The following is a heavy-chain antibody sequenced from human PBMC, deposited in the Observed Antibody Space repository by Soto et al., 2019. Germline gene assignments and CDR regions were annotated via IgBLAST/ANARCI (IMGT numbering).Heavy chain of an antibody. CDR3: ARNGGRCTNGVFYDWFDP. J-gene: IGHJ5*02. Sequence: GASVKVSCKASRYTFTSYDVTWVRQAPGQGPEWMGWMNPNSGNTGYAQQFQGRVTMTRNTSISTAYMELSSLRSEDTAVYYCARNGGRCTNGVFYDWFDPWGQGTLVTVSS. V-gene: IGHV1-8*01. D-gene: IGHD2-8*01. CDR1: RYTFTSYD. CDR2: MNPNSGNT.